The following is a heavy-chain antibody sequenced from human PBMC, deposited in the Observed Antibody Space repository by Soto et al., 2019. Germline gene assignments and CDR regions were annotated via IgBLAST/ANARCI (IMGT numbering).Heavy chain of an antibody. CDR3: AKGRGIAMRVVVSSHFDY. J-gene: IGHJ4*02. CDR2: ISGSGGST. V-gene: IGHV3-23*01. D-gene: IGHD3-22*01. Sequence: GGSLRLSCAASGVTFSSYAMSWVRQAQGKGLEWVSAISGSGGSTYYADSVKGRFTISRDNSKNTLYLQMNSLRAEDTAVYYCAKGRGIAMRVVVSSHFDYWGQGTLVTVSS. CDR1: GVTFSSYA.